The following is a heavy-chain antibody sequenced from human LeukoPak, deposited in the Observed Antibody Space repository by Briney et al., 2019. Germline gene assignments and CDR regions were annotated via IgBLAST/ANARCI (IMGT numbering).Heavy chain of an antibody. V-gene: IGHV4-61*02. Sequence: SETLSLTCTVSGDSISSTIYYWSWIRQPAGKGLEWIGRMSTSGSTSYNPSLKSRVTISVDTSKNQFSLNLNSVTTADTAVYYCARHQYQLSALDYWGQGTLVTVSS. CDR2: MSTSGST. CDR3: ARHQYQLSALDY. J-gene: IGHJ4*02. CDR1: GDSISSTIYY. D-gene: IGHD2-2*01.